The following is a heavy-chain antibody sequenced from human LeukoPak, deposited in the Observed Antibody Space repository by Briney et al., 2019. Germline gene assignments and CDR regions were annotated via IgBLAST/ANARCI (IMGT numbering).Heavy chain of an antibody. Sequence: SETLSLTCTVSGGSISSGDYYWSWIRQPPGKGLEWIGYIYYSGSTYYNPSLKSRVTISVDTSKNQFSLKLSSVTAADTAVYYCARVSSTYTYFDYWGQGTLVTVSS. CDR2: IYYSGST. CDR3: ARVSSTYTYFDY. V-gene: IGHV4-30-4*08. CDR1: GGSISSGDYY. D-gene: IGHD2-2*02. J-gene: IGHJ4*02.